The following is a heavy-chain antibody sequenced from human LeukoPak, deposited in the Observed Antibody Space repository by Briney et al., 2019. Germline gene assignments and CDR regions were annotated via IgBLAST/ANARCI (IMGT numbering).Heavy chain of an antibody. CDR1: GGSFSGYY. D-gene: IGHD3-3*01. CDR3: ASIRFLEWFVNWFDP. V-gene: IGHV4-34*01. J-gene: IGHJ5*02. CDR2: IYYSGST. Sequence: SETLSLTCAVYGGSFSGYYWSWIRQPPGKGLEWIGSIYYSGSTYYNPSLKSRVTISVDTSKNQFSLKLSSVTAADTAVYYCASIRFLEWFVNWFDPWGQGTLVTVSS.